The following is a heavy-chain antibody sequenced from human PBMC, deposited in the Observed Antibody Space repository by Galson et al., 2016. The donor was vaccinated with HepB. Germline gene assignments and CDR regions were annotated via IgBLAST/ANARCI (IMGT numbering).Heavy chain of an antibody. D-gene: IGHD5-12*01. J-gene: IGHJ4*02. V-gene: IGHV4-34*01. CDR3: ARGNRRPFSGYSIDY. Sequence: SETLSLTCGVRGGSFSGYFWTWIRQPPGKGLEWIGQITHSGGTNYNPSLESRVTMSIDTSKNQFSLQVASLIAADTAVYYCARGNRRPFSGYSIDYWGQGTLVTVSS. CDR1: GGSFSGYF. CDR2: ITHSGGT.